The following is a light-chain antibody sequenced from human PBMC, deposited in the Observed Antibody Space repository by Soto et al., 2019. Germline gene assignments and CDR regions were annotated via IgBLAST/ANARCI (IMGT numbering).Light chain of an antibody. CDR1: SSDVGVYNF. V-gene: IGLV2-23*02. Sequence: QSVLTQPAAISGSPGQSITISCTGTSSDVGVYNFVSWYQQHPGKAPKVLIYEVNKRPSGISNRFSGSKSGNTASLTVSGLQAEDEAYYCCCSYGGSSTYVFGSGTKVTVL. CDR3: CSYGGSSTYV. J-gene: IGLJ1*01. CDR2: EVN.